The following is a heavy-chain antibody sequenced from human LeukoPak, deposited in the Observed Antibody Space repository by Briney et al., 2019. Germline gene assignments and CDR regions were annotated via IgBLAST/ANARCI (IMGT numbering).Heavy chain of an antibody. D-gene: IGHD4-23*01. V-gene: IGHV4-38-2*02. Sequence: SETLSLTCTVSGYSISSGYYWGWIRQPPGKGLEWIGSIYHSGSTYYNPSLKSRVTISVDTSKNQFSLKLSSVTAADTAVYYCASNYGGNSDHAFDIWGQGTMVTVSS. J-gene: IGHJ3*02. CDR3: ASNYGGNSDHAFDI. CDR1: GYSISSGYY. CDR2: IYHSGST.